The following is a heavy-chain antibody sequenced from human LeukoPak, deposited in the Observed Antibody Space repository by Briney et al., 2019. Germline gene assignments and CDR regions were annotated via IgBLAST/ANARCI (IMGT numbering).Heavy chain of an antibody. V-gene: IGHV3-23*01. Sequence: PGGSLRLSCAASGFTFSSYAMSWVRQAPGKGLEWVSSISGSGGSTYYADSVKGRITISRDNSKNTLYLQMNSLRAEDTAVYYCAKDRSSGYYPDAFDIWGQGTMVTVSS. J-gene: IGHJ3*02. CDR2: ISGSGGST. CDR1: GFTFSSYA. CDR3: AKDRSSGYYPDAFDI. D-gene: IGHD3-22*01.